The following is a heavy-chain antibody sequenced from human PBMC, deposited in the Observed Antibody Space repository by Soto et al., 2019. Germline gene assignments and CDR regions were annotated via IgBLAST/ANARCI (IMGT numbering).Heavy chain of an antibody. V-gene: IGHV3-7*01. CDR3: ASDSGYGSGASVNQYLDF. Sequence: PGGSLRLSGAASGFTFSFYGISWVRQAPWKGLEWLGTIKLDASEKKYVDSVKGRFTMSRDNAKNSLYLQMDSLRAEDTAVYYCASDSGYGSGASVNQYLDFCGRRTLVTVSS. J-gene: IGHJ4*01. CDR1: GFTFSFYG. D-gene: IGHD3-10*01. CDR2: IKLDASEK.